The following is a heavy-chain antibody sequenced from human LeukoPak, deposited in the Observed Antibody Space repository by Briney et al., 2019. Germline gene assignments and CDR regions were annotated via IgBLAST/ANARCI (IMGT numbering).Heavy chain of an antibody. V-gene: IGHV1-2*02. J-gene: IGHJ4*02. Sequence: VASVKVSCKASGYTFTGYYMHWVRQAPGQGLEWMGWINPNSGGTNYAQKFQGRVTMTRGTSISTAYMELSRLRSDDTAVYYCARDLGFFIDSSGYYYNWGQGTLVTVSS. CDR1: GYTFTGYY. D-gene: IGHD3-22*01. CDR3: ARDLGFFIDSSGYYYN. CDR2: INPNSGGT.